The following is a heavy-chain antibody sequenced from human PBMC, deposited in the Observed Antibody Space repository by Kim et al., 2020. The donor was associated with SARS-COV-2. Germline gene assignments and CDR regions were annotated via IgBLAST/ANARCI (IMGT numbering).Heavy chain of an antibody. J-gene: IGHJ6*02. Sequence: ETLPLTCTVSGGSISSYYWSWIRQPPGKGLEWIGYIYYSGSTNYNPSLKSRVTISVDTSKNQFSLKLSSVTAADTAVYYCARGIVVVVPAAIYNYYYGMDVWGQGTTVTVSS. CDR3: ARGIVVVVPAAIYNYYYGMDV. CDR1: GGSISSYY. CDR2: IYYSGST. V-gene: IGHV4-59*13. D-gene: IGHD2-2*01.